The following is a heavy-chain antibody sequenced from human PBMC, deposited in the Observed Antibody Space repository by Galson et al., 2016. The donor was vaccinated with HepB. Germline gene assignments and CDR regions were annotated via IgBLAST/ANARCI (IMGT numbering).Heavy chain of an antibody. CDR3: VRDHNWGFDY. CDR1: GFTLTTYS. D-gene: IGHD7-27*01. J-gene: IGHJ4*02. CDR2: IRSRSNDRAI. V-gene: IGHV3-48*02. Sequence: SLRLSCAVSGFTLTTYSTNWVRQAPGKGLEWIAYIRSRSNDRAIFYAGSVKGRFTISGDNAKDSMYLQMNSLRDEDTAVYYCVRDHNWGFDYWGQGAQVTVSS.